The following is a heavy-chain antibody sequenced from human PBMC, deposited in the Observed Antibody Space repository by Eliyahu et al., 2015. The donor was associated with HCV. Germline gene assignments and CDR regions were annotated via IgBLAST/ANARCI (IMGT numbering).Heavy chain of an antibody. CDR2: NFPGESDT. V-gene: IGHV5-51*01. D-gene: IGHD2-2*02. CDR1: GYSFPSYW. J-gene: IGHJ3*02. Sequence: EVQLVQSGAEVKKAGESLKISCKGSGYSFPSYWIGWVRQMPGKGLEWMGVNFPGESDTRYSPSFQGQVSISADMSISTAYLQWSGLKASDTAIYYCARSPPGLPASILDTAFDIWGQGTVVTVSS. CDR3: ARSPPGLPASILDTAFDI.